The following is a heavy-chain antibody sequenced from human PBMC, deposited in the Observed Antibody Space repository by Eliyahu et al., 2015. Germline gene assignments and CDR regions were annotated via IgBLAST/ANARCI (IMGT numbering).Heavy chain of an antibody. J-gene: IGHJ1*01. CDR3: ARDGGYFQS. D-gene: IGHD3-16*01. CDR1: GFRFSDHF. V-gene: IGHV3-11*01. Sequence: QVQLVESGGGLVKPGGSLXLSCAAXGFRFSDHFMXWIRPAPGKGLEWVSYISSTGKTIYDADSVKGRFTISRDNAKSSLFLQMNSLRVEDTAVYYCARDGGYFQSWGQGTLVTVSS. CDR2: ISSTGKTI.